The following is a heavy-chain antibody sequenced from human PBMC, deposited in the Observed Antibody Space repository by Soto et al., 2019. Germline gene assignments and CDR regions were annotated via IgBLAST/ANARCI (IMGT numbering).Heavy chain of an antibody. J-gene: IGHJ4*02. CDR3: ARGHYDSSGYYFRDLDY. Sequence: ASVTVYCRASGSTFTSYGITWVRQAPGQGLEWMGWISAYNGNTNYAQTLQGRVTMTTDTSTSTAYMELRSLRSDDTAVYYCARGHYDSSGYYFRDLDYWGQGSLV. CDR2: ISAYNGNT. D-gene: IGHD3-22*01. CDR1: GSTFTSYG. V-gene: IGHV1-18*04.